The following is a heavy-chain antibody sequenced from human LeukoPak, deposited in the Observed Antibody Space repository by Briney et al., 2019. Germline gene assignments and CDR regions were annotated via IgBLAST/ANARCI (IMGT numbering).Heavy chain of an antibody. D-gene: IGHD2-15*01. CDR3: ARDRPLLGYCSGGSCYLSFDY. V-gene: IGHV3-30*19. CDR1: GFTFSSYG. Sequence: AGGSLSLSCAASGFTFSSYGMHWVRQAPGKGLEWVAVIWYEGSNKYYADSVKGRFTISRDNSKNTLYLQMNSLRAEDTAVYYCARDRPLLGYCSGGSCYLSFDYWGQGTLVTVSS. CDR2: IWYEGSNK. J-gene: IGHJ4*02.